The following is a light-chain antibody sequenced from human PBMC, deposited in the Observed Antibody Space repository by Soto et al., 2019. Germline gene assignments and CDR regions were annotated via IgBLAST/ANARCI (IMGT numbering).Light chain of an antibody. Sequence: EIVMTQSPATLSMSPGERATLSCRASQSVSTNLAWYQQKPGQAPRLLISGASTRATGIPARFSGSGSGTEFTLTISSLQSEDFAVYYCQQYNNWPLTFGGGTKVDIK. CDR3: QQYNNWPLT. CDR2: GAS. V-gene: IGKV3-15*01. J-gene: IGKJ4*01. CDR1: QSVSTN.